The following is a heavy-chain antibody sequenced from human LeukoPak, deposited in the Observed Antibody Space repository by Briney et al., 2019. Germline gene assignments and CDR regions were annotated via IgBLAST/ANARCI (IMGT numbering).Heavy chain of an antibody. D-gene: IGHD3-22*01. Sequence: GGSLRLSCAAAGFTFSNDAMSWDRQAPGEGREWVSGVSGICGSTIYAHFEKCRLIISRDTSKNPLYLQINSLSGEHTAVYYCAKDGYYESSGSPTGYFDYWGQGTLVTVSS. V-gene: IGHV3-23*01. J-gene: IGHJ4*02. CDR3: AKDGYYESSGSPTGYFDY. CDR1: GFTFSNDA. CDR2: VSGICGST.